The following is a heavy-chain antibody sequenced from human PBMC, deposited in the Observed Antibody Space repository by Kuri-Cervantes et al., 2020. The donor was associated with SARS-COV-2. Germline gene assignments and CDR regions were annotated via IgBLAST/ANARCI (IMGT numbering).Heavy chain of an antibody. J-gene: IGHJ4*02. CDR3: ARAPSGSPADY. CDR2: MNGDGSSI. CDR1: GFTFSRDT. Sequence: ETLSLTCAASGFTFSRDTMYWVRQAPGKGLVWVSRMNGDGSSITYADSVKGRFTISRDNAKNTLYLQMNSLRVEDTAVYFCARAPSGSPADYWGQGTLVTVSS. V-gene: IGHV3-74*01. D-gene: IGHD1-26*01.